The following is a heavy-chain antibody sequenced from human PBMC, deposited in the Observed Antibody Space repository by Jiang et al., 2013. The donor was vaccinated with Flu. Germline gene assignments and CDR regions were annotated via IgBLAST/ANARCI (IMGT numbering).Heavy chain of an antibody. J-gene: IGHJ3*02. D-gene: IGHD3-10*01. Sequence: LVESGEAWSSLEVPETLLCSVWIHFSSYGMHWVRQAPGKGLEWVAVIWYDGSNKYYADSVKGRFTISRDNSKNTLYLQMNSLRAEDTAVYYCARAPGYGSGSDVFQRDRNAFDIWGQGTMVTVSS. V-gene: IGHV3-33*01. CDR2: IWYDGSNK. CDR3: ARAPGYGSGSDVFQRDRNAFDI. CDR1: IHFSSYG.